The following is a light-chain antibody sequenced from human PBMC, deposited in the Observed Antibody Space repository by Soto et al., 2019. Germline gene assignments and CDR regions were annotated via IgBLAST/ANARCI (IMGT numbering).Light chain of an antibody. CDR3: QQYHSYSQT. CDR1: QSISSW. CDR2: DAS. V-gene: IGKV1-5*01. J-gene: IGKJ1*01. Sequence: DIQMTQSPSTLSASVGDRVTITCRASQSISSWLAWYQQKPGKAPKLLIYDASSLESGVPSRFSGSGSGTEFTLTISSLQHDDFATYYCQQYHSYSQTFGQGTKVAIK.